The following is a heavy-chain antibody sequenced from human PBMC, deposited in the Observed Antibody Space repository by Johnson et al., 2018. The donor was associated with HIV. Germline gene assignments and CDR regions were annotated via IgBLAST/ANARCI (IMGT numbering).Heavy chain of an antibody. CDR3: ARGGGPTVTANDAFDI. D-gene: IGHD4-17*01. V-gene: IGHV3-20*04. CDR2: INWNGGSS. CDR1: GFSFDDYG. Sequence: VQLVESGGGVVRPGGSLRLSCAASGFSFDDYGMSWVRQVPGKGLEWVSGINWNGGSSGYADSVKARFTLSRDNAKISLYLQMNSLRAEDTALYYCARGGGPTVTANDAFDIWGQGTMVTVSS. J-gene: IGHJ3*02.